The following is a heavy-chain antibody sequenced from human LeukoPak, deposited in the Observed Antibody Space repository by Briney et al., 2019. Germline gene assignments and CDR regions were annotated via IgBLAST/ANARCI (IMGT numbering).Heavy chain of an antibody. CDR1: GGSISSSTYY. CDR3: ARQTYGSGSYYNLDC. CDR2: IYYSGST. D-gene: IGHD3-10*01. J-gene: IGHJ4*02. Sequence: SETLSLTCSVSGGSISSSTYYWGWIRQPPGKGLEWFGTIYYSGSTYYNPSLTSRVTISVDTSKNQFSLKLGSVTAADTAIYYCARQTYGSGSYYNLDCWGQGTLVTVSS. V-gene: IGHV4-39*01.